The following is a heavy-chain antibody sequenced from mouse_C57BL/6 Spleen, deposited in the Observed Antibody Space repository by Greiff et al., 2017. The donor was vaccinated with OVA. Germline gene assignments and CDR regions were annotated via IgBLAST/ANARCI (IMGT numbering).Heavy chain of an antibody. CDR2: IDPENGDT. Sequence: EVQLVESGAELVRPGASVKLSCTASGFNIKDDYMHWVKQRPEQGLEWIGWIDPENGDTEYASKFQGKATITADTSSNTAYLQLSSLTSEDTAVYYCTTDYGSSPYYYAMDYWGQGTSVTVSS. CDR1: GFNIKDDY. V-gene: IGHV14-4*01. J-gene: IGHJ4*01. CDR3: TTDYGSSPYYYAMDY. D-gene: IGHD1-1*01.